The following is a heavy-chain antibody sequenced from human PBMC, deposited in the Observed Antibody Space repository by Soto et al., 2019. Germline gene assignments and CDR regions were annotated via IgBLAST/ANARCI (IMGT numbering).Heavy chain of an antibody. D-gene: IGHD6-19*01. CDR3: ARDNLIVVAGIDY. V-gene: IGHV1-3*01. Sequence: ASVKVSCKASGYTLTSYAMHWVRQDPGQRLEWMGWINAGNGNTKYSQKFQGRVTITRDTSASTAYMELSSLRSEDTAVYYCARDNLIVVAGIDYWGQGTLVTVSS. CDR1: GYTLTSYA. CDR2: INAGNGNT. J-gene: IGHJ4*02.